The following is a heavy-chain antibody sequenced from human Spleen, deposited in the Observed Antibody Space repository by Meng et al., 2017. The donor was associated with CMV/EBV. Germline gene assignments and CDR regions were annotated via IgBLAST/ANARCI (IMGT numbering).Heavy chain of an antibody. CDR1: GYTFISSE. CDR2: MNPNNGNT. Sequence: ASVKVSCKASGYTFISSEIYWVRQATGQGLEWMGWMNPNNGNTGYAQRFQGRVTITRNTSISTAYMELTRLRSEDTAVYYCAILNWNGENGMDVWGQGTTVTVSS. V-gene: IGHV1-8*03. D-gene: IGHD1-1*01. J-gene: IGHJ6*02. CDR3: AILNWNGENGMDV.